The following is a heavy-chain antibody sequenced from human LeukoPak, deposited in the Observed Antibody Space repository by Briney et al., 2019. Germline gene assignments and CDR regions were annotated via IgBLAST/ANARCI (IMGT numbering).Heavy chain of an antibody. Sequence: GGSLRLSCAASGFTFRIYAMSWVRQAPGKGLEWVSAISGSGGSTYYADSVKGRFTISRDNAKNTLYLQMNSLRGEDTAVYYCANPPYLRDVYNYFYYWRQGTPVTVSS. D-gene: IGHD5-24*01. CDR2: ISGSGGST. CDR3: ANPPYLRDVYNYFYY. CDR1: GFTFRIYA. V-gene: IGHV3-23*01. J-gene: IGHJ4*02.